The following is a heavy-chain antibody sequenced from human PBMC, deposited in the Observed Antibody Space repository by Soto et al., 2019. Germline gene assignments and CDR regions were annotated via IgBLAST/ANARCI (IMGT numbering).Heavy chain of an antibody. CDR3: ARDSSSWYFFDH. Sequence: QVQLVQSGAEVKKPGSSVKVSCKASGGTLSSFAISWVRQAPGQGLEWIGGIIPLWGSTSYAQKFQGRVTITADESTNTAYMELNGLRSEDTAVYYCARDSSSWYFFDHWGQGTLVTVSS. CDR1: GGTLSSFA. J-gene: IGHJ4*02. D-gene: IGHD6-13*01. CDR2: IIPLWGST. V-gene: IGHV1-69*01.